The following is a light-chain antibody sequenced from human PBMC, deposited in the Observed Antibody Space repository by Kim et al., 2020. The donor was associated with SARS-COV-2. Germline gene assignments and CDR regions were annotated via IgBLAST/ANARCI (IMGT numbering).Light chain of an antibody. CDR2: TAS. CDR1: RTISNY. CDR3: QQSYSIPIT. J-gene: IGKJ5*01. Sequence: ASVGDRVTITCRASRTISNYVNWYQQKPGTAPNLLIYTASSLQSGVPSRFSGGGSGTDFTLTINSLQPEDFATYYCQQSYSIPITFGQGTRLEIK. V-gene: IGKV1-39*01.